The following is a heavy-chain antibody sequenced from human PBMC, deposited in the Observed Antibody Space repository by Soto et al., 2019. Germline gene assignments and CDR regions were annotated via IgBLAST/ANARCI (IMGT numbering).Heavy chain of an antibody. V-gene: IGHV4-59*01. CDR3: ARDLDQNWFDP. CDR1: SGSISSYY. CDR2: IYYSGNT. J-gene: IGHJ5*02. Sequence: SETLSLTCTVSSGSISSYYWNWIRQPPGKGLEWIGSIYYSGNTNYSPSLKSRVTISVDTSKKQFSLKLTSVTAADTAMYYCARDLDQNWFDPWGQGTLVTVSS. D-gene: IGHD2-2*01.